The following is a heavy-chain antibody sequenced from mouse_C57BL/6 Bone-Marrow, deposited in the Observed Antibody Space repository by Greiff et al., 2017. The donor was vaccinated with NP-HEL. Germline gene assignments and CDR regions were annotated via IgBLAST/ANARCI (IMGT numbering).Heavy chain of an antibody. CDR3: ARYDSSGYAY. V-gene: IGHV1-82*01. CDR1: GYAFSSSW. D-gene: IGHD3-2*02. Sequence: QVQLQQSGPELVKPGASVKISCKASGYAFSSSWMNWVKQRPGKGLEWIGRIYPGDGDTNYNGKFKGKATLTADKSSSTAYMQLSSLTSEDSAVYFCARYDSSGYAYWGQGTLVTVSA. J-gene: IGHJ3*01. CDR2: IYPGDGDT.